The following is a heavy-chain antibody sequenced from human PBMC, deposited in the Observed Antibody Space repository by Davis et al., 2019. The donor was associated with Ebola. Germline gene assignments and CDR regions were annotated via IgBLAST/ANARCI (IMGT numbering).Heavy chain of an antibody. CDR2: IYHSGST. V-gene: IGHV4-4*02. D-gene: IGHD3-22*01. Sequence: SETLSLTCAVSGGSISSSNWWSWVRQPPGKGLEWIGEIYHSGSTNYNPSLKSRVTISVDKSKNQFSLKLSSVTAADTAVYYCARVGYYYDSSGYYYGAFDIWGQGTMVTVSS. CDR1: GGSISSSNW. J-gene: IGHJ3*02. CDR3: ARVGYYYDSSGYYYGAFDI.